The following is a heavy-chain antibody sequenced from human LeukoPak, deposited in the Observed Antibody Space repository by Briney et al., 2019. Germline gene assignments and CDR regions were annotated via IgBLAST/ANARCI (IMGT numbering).Heavy chain of an antibody. V-gene: IGHV3-49*03. CDR1: GFTFGDYA. CDR2: IRNKGYGETT. Sequence: GRSLRLSCTTSGFTFGDYAMSWFRQAPGKGLEWVGFIRNKGYGETTEYAASVKGRFTISRDDSKSIAYLQTNSLKTEDTAVYYCARELRYSYGQYYFDFWGQGTLVTVSS. CDR3: ARELRYSYGQYYFDF. J-gene: IGHJ4*02. D-gene: IGHD5-18*01.